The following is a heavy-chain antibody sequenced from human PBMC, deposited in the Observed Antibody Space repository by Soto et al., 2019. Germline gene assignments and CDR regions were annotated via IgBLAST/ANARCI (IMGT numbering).Heavy chain of an antibody. D-gene: IGHD3-22*01. CDR1: GGTFSSYA. CDR3: ERGYYYDSSGYYSGYGMDV. V-gene: IGHV1-69*13. CDR2: IIPIFGTA. J-gene: IGHJ6*02. Sequence: SAKVSCKASGGTFSSYAISWVRQAPAQGLEWMGGIIPIFGTANYAQKFQGRVTITADESTSTAYMELSSLRSEDTAVYYCERGYYYDSSGYYSGYGMDVWGQGTKVTVSS.